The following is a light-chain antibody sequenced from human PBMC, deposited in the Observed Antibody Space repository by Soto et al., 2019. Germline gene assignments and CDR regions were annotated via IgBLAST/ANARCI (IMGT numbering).Light chain of an antibody. CDR1: NIVGKS. CDR2: DDS. J-gene: IGLJ2*01. Sequence: SYELTQPPSVSVAPGQTARITCGGNNIVGKSVHWYQQKPGQATVLVVYDDSDRPSGIPERFSGSNSENTATLTISRVEAGDEADYYCQVWDRTSDHVVFGGGTKLTVL. CDR3: QVWDRTSDHVV. V-gene: IGLV3-21*02.